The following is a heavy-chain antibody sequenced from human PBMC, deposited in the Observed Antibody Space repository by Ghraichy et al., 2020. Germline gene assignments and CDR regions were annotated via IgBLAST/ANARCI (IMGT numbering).Heavy chain of an antibody. V-gene: IGHV6-1*01. CDR1: GDSVSSNSAT. CDR3: ARGDCSTGRCYSDY. CDR2: TYYRSKWYN. Sequence: SQTLSLTCAISGDSVSSNSATWNWIRQSPSRGLEWLGRTYYRSKWYNDYAVSVKSRVTINPDTSKNQFSLQLISVTPEDTAVYYCARGDCSTGRCYSDYWGQGTLVTVSS. D-gene: IGHD2-15*01. J-gene: IGHJ4*02.